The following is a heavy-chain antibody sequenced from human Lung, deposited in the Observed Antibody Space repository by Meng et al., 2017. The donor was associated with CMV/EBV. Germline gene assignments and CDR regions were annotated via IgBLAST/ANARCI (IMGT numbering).Heavy chain of an antibody. CDR2: ISTDGSDT. CDR3: VRGVAESLGWEMGY. V-gene: IGHV3-74*01. D-gene: IGHD7-27*01. Sequence: GGLCVQQRGARRPSCASSGFTSRNYCMHWVRQVQGEGLVWVSRISTDGSDTSYADSVKGRFTISRDNAKNTLYLQMNSLRGDDTAVYFCVRGVAESLGWEMGYWGQGALVTVSS. J-gene: IGHJ4*02. CDR1: GFTSRNYC.